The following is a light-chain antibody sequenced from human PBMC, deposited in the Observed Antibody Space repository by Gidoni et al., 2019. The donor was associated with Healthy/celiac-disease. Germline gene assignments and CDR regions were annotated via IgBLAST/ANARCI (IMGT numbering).Light chain of an antibody. CDR3: QQRSNWPPRLT. CDR2: DAS. CDR1: QSVSSY. J-gene: IGKJ4*01. Sequence: VLTQSPATLSLSPGDRATLSCRASQSVSSYVAWYQQKPGQAPRRLIYDASNRATGIPARFSGSGSGTDFTLTISSLEPEDFAVYYCQQRSNWPPRLTFXGXTKVEIK. V-gene: IGKV3-11*01.